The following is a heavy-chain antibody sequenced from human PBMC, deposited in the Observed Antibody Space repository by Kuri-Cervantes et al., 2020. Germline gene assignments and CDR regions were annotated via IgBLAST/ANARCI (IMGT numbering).Heavy chain of an antibody. J-gene: IGHJ5*02. CDR1: GLTLSRPG. V-gene: IGHV3-23*01. Sequence: GGSLRLSCGASGLTLSRPGMRWVRQAPGKGLEWVSAISGDSGKTYYADSGKGRFTISRDNAKNTLYLQMNSLRAEDAAVYYCVKDVATWGQGTLVTVSS. D-gene: IGHD2-21*01. CDR2: ISGDSGKT. CDR3: VKDVAT.